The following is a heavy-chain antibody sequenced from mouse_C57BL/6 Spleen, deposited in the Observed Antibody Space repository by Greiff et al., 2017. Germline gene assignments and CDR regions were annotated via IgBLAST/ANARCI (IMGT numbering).Heavy chain of an antibody. CDR1: GFTFSDYY. CDR2: INYDGSST. V-gene: IGHV5-16*01. J-gene: IGHJ3*01. D-gene: IGHD2-4*01. CDR3: ARLGYDYDPFFAY. Sequence: EVKLVESEGGLVQPGSSMKLSCTASGFTFSDYYMAWVRQVPEKGLEWVANINYDGSSTYYLDSLKSRFIISRDNAKNILYLQMSSLKSEDTATYYCARLGYDYDPFFAYWGQGTLVTVSA.